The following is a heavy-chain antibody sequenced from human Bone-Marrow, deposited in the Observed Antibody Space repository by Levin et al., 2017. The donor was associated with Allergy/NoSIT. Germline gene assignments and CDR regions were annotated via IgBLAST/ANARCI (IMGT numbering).Heavy chain of an antibody. D-gene: IGHD3-16*01. Sequence: GGSLRLSCVASGFTFTRYSMHWVRQAPGKGLEWVAVISFDGKNKYYRDSVKGRFTISRDNSKNTLYLQMKSLSAEDTALYYCARDPQDYDYIWVAYYYGLDAWGQGTTVTVSS. J-gene: IGHJ6*02. CDR2: ISFDGKNK. CDR1: GFTFTRYS. V-gene: IGHV3-30*04. CDR3: ARDPQDYDYIWVAYYYGLDA.